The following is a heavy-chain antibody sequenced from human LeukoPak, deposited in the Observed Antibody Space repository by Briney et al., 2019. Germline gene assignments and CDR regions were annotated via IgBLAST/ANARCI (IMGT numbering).Heavy chain of an antibody. CDR1: GYTITDYY. J-gene: IGHJ4*02. V-gene: IGHV1-2*02. Sequence: ASVKVSCKASGYTITDYYIHWVRQAPGQGLEWMGWINPNSGGTNYAQKFEGRVTMTTDTSINTGYVELSSLTSDDTAVYFCARAHDLRLYFFDYWGQGTLVTVSS. CDR3: ARAHDLRLYFFDY. D-gene: IGHD2-21*02. CDR2: INPNSGGT.